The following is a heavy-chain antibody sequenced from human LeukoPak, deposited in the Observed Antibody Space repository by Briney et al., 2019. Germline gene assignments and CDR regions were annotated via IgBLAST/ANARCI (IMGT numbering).Heavy chain of an antibody. J-gene: IGHJ4*02. CDR2: INPNSGGT. V-gene: IGHV1-2*04. Sequence: ASVKVSCKASGYTFTGYYMHWVRQAPGQGLEWMGWINPNSGGTNYAQKFQGWVTMTRDTSISTAYMELSRLRSDDTAVYYCARSRQRWYASFHYWGQGTLVTVSS. CDR3: ARSRQRWYASFHY. CDR1: GYTFTGYY. D-gene: IGHD6-13*01.